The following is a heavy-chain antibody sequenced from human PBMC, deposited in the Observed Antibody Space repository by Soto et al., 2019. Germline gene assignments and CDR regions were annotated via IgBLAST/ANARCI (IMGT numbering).Heavy chain of an antibody. CDR1: GFTFSDYY. CDR3: ARDLTPRGYDILTGYFNWFGP. V-gene: IGHV3-11*01. Sequence: GGSLRLSCAASGFTFSDYYMSWIRQAPGKGLEWVSYISSTATIIYYADSVKGRFTISRDNAKNSLYLQMNSLRAEDTAVYYCARDLTPRGYDILTGYFNWFGPWGQGTLVTVSS. CDR2: ISSTATII. D-gene: IGHD3-9*01. J-gene: IGHJ5*02.